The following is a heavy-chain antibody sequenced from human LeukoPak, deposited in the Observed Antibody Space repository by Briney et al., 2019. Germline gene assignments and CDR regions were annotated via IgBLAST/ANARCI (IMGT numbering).Heavy chain of an antibody. D-gene: IGHD6-19*01. CDR2: INPKSGGT. J-gene: IGHJ1*01. CDR3: AKKDRYSSGRAEYFQH. V-gene: IGHV1-2*02. Sequence: GASVKVSCKASVYTSTGYYMHWVRQAPGQGLEWMGWINPKSGGTKYAQKFQGRVTMTRDTSISTAYMELSSLRADDTAVYYCAKKDRYSSGRAEYFQHWGQGTLVTVSS. CDR1: VYTSTGYY.